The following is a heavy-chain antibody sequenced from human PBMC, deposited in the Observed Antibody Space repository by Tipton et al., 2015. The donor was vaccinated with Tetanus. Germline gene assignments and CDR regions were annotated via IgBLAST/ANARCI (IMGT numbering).Heavy chain of an antibody. V-gene: IGHV3-33*01. CDR1: GFIFSSYG. CDR2: SWYDGTDK. Sequence: SLRLSCAASGFIFSSYGIHWVRQAPGKGLEWLAVSWYDGTDKYYADSVKGRFTISRDNSKNTLYLQMNSLRVGDTALYYCAREADCSGGSCFSGDFDTWGQGTQVTVSS. D-gene: IGHD2-15*01. J-gene: IGHJ4*02. CDR3: AREADCSGGSCFSGDFDT.